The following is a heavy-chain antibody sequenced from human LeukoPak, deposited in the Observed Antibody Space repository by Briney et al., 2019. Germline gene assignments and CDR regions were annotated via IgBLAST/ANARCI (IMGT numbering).Heavy chain of an antibody. J-gene: IGHJ6*02. Sequence: SETLSLTCGVYGASFSGYYWSWIRQPPGKGLEWIGYIYYSGSTNYNPSLKSRVTISVDTSKNQFSLKLSSVTAADTAVYYCARHIGSSWYYYYYYGTDVWGQGTTVTVSS. CDR3: ARHIGSSWYYYYYYGTDV. D-gene: IGHD6-13*01. CDR2: IYYSGST. CDR1: GASFSGYY. V-gene: IGHV4-59*08.